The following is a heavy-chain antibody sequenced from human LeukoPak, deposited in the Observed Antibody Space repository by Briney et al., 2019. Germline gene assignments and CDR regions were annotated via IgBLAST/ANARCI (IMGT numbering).Heavy chain of an antibody. CDR3: ARHQWVPAFDV. CDR1: GDSISGFY. D-gene: IGHD1-26*01. Sequence: SETPSLTCTVSGDSISGFYWNWIRQSPGKGLEWIGYMHYTGSTNYNPSLKSRVSITVDTSRNEFSLKLSSMTAADTAVYYCARHQWVPAFDVWGHGTMVTVSS. J-gene: IGHJ3*01. V-gene: IGHV4-59*08. CDR2: MHYTGST.